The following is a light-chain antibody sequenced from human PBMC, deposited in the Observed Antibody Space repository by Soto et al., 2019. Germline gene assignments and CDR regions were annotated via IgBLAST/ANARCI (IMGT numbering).Light chain of an antibody. CDR1: SGHSNYA. CDR2: LNSDGSH. CDR3: QTWGSGIVV. Sequence: QPVLTQSPSASASLGASVKLTCTLSSGHSNYAIAWHQQQSEKGPRYLMKLNSDGSHSKGHGIPDRFSGSSSGAERYLTISSLQSEDEADYYCQTWGSGIVVFGGGTTLTVL. V-gene: IGLV4-69*01. J-gene: IGLJ2*01.